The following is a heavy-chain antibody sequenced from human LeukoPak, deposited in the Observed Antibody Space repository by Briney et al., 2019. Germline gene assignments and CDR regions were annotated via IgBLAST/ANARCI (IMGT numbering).Heavy chain of an antibody. V-gene: IGHV3-74*01. D-gene: IGHD5-24*01. CDR3: ARGSPEDGYSSDFDY. J-gene: IGHJ4*02. Sequence: GGSLRLSCAASGFTFSSYWMHWVRQAPGKGLVWVSRINSDGSSASYADSVKGRFTISRDNAKNTLYLQMNSLRAGDTAVYYCARGSPEDGYSSDFDYWGQGTLVTVSS. CDR1: GFTFSSYW. CDR2: INSDGSSA.